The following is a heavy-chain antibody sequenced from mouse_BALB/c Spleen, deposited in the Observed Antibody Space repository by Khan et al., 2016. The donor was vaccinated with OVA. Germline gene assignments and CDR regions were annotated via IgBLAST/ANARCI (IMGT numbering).Heavy chain of an antibody. CDR1: GFTFSTYA. J-gene: IGHJ3*01. Sequence: EVHLVESGGGLVKPGGSLKLSCAASGFTFSTYAMSWVRQTPEKRLEWVATISSDGDYTYYPDNVTGRFTISSDNAKNTLYLQMSSLRSEDTAMYYCARSPYVNFAYWGQGTLVTVSA. CDR3: ARSPYVNFAY. V-gene: IGHV5-9-3*01. CDR2: ISSDGDYT.